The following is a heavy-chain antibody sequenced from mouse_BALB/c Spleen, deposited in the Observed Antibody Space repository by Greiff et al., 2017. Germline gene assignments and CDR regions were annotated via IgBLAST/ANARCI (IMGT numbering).Heavy chain of an antibody. Sequence: LQQPGSELVRPGASVKLSCKASGYTFTSYWMHWVKQRHGQGLEWIGNIYPGSGSTNYDEKFKSKGTLTVDTSSSTAYMHLSSLTSEDSAVYYCTRGRYGYAMDYWGQGTSVTVSS. CDR3: TRGRYGYAMDY. V-gene: IGHV1S22*01. CDR1: GYTFTSYW. CDR2: IYPGSGST. J-gene: IGHJ4*01. D-gene: IGHD2-14*01.